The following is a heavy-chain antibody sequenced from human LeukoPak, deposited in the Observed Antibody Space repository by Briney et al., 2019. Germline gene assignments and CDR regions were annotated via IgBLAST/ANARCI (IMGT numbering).Heavy chain of an antibody. J-gene: IGHJ4*02. D-gene: IGHD3-10*01. CDR2: ISWNSGSI. CDR3: ARELFGSEDY. V-gene: IGHV3-9*01. Sequence: GGSLRLSCAASGFTFDDYAMHWVRNAPPQGLELVSGISWNSGSIGYADSVKGRFTITRDNAKNSLYLQMHSLRAEDTALYYCARELFGSEDYWGQGTLVTVSS. CDR1: GFTFDDYA.